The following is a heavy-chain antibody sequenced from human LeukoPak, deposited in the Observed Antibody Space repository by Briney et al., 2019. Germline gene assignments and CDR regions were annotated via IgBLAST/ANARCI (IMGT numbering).Heavy chain of an antibody. CDR3: ARGSSSPVPNFDY. CDR1: GYTFTGYY. Sequence: ASVKVSCTASGYTFTGYYMHWVRQAPGQGLEWMGWINPNNGGTSYAQKFQGRVTMTRDTSITTAYMELPTLTSDDTAVYYCARGSSSPVPNFDYWGQGTLVTVSS. J-gene: IGHJ4*02. V-gene: IGHV1-2*02. CDR2: INPNNGGT. D-gene: IGHD6-13*01.